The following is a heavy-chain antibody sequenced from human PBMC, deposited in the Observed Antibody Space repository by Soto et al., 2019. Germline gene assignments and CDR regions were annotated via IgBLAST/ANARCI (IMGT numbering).Heavy chain of an antibody. CDR1: GYTFTNYA. CDR2: INAGNGNT. CDR3: ARPSVWYFDL. J-gene: IGHJ2*01. V-gene: IGHV1-3*01. Sequence: QVQLVQSGAEVKMPGASVKVSCKASGYTFTNYAIHWVRQAPGQRLEWMGWINAGNGNTKYSQKFQGRVTITRDTSASTAYMELNSLRSEDTAVYYCARPSVWYFDLWGRGTLVTVS.